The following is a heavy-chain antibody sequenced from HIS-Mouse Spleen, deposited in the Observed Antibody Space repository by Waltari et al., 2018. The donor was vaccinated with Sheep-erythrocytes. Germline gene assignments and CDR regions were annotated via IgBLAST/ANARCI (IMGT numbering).Heavy chain of an antibody. V-gene: IGHV3-53*01. J-gene: IGHJ4*02. CDR2: IYSGGST. CDR1: GFTVSSNY. D-gene: IGHD5-18*01. Sequence: EVQLVESGGGLIQPGGSLRLSCSASGFTVSSNYMSWVGQAPGKGLEWVSVIYSGGSTYYADSVKGRFTISRDNSKNTLYLQMNSLRAEDTAVYYCASPQYSYGPFDCWGQGTLVTVSS. CDR3: ASPQYSYGPFDC.